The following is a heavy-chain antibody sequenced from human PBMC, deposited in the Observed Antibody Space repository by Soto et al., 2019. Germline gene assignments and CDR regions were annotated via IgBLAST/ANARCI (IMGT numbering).Heavy chain of an antibody. CDR3: TTDLLSSSKLRYFDWLLSRWDPVGY. Sequence: EVQLVESGGGLVKPGGPLRLPGAASGSTFIKPGMSGVRQAPGKGRGGVGRIKGKTNVGTTDYAAPVKGRFTISRDDSKNTLYLQMNSLKTEDTAVYYCTTDLLSSSKLRYFDWLLSRWDPVGYWGQGTLVTVSS. V-gene: IGHV3-15*01. D-gene: IGHD3-9*01. J-gene: IGHJ4*02. CDR1: GSTFIKPG. CDR2: IKGKTNVGTT.